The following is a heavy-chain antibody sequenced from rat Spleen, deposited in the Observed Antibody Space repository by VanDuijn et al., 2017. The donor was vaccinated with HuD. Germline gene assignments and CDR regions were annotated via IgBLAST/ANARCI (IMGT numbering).Heavy chain of an antibody. CDR3: TSFYYYDGSYYYPFPY. V-gene: IGHV2-27*01. J-gene: IGHJ3*01. CDR2: IQNGGNT. D-gene: IGHD1-12*02. Sequence: QVQLKESGPGLVQPSQTLSLTCTVSGFSLTTFHVYWVRQPPGKGLAWMGRIQNGGNTDYNSGLKSRLSISRDTSKSQVFLEMNSLQTGDTAIYFCTSFYYYDGSYYYPFPYWGQGTLVTVSS. CDR1: GFSLTTFH.